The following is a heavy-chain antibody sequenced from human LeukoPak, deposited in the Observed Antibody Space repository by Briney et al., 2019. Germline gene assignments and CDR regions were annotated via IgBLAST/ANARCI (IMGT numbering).Heavy chain of an antibody. Sequence: SETLSLTCTVSGGSISSSSYYLGWIRQPPGKGLEWIGSIYYSGSTYYNPSLKSRVTISVDTSKNQFSLKLSSVTAADTAVYYCARLQAGHFDYRGQGTLVTVSS. CDR2: IYYSGST. CDR3: ARLQAGHFDY. J-gene: IGHJ4*02. CDR1: GGSISSSSYY. V-gene: IGHV4-39*01. D-gene: IGHD3-10*01.